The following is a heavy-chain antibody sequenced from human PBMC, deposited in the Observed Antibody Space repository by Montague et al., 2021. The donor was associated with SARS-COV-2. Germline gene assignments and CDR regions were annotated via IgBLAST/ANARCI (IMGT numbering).Heavy chain of an antibody. V-gene: IGHV4-34*01. Sequence: SETLSLTCAVSRGSFSSYYWTWIRQSPGKGLEWIGEINQGGAPNXTPSLKSRVTISLDTSKKQISLKLNSVTVADTAVFFCARGRPVQGSSRHFDSISSGALDIWAQGSLVIVSS. D-gene: IGHD3-9*01. CDR2: INQGGAP. J-gene: IGHJ3*02. CDR1: RGSFSSYY. CDR3: ARGRPVQGSSRHFDSISSGALDI.